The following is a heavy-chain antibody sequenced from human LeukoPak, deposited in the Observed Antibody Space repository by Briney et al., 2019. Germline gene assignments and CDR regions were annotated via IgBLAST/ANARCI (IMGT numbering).Heavy chain of an antibody. CDR1: GGSFSGYY. V-gene: IGHV4-34*01. Sequence: PSETLSLTCAVYGGSFSGYYRSWIRQPPGKGLEWIGEINHSGSTNYNPSLKSRVTISVDTSKNQFSLKLSSVAAADTAVYYCARVGVAGTGRWGQGTLVTVSS. CDR3: ARVGVAGTGR. J-gene: IGHJ4*02. CDR2: INHSGST. D-gene: IGHD6-19*01.